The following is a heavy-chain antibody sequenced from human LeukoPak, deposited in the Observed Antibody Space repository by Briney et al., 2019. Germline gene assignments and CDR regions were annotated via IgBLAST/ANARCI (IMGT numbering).Heavy chain of an antibody. J-gene: IGHJ3*01. CDR1: GYSFSDFH. D-gene: IGHD5-18*01. CDR2: INPKSGAT. CDR3: ARDYSDGHNRRDAFDL. Sequence: ASVRVSGKASGYSFSDFHIHWMRQAPGQGLEWMGWINPKSGATTYAERFRGRVTMTRDTSLNTVYLELASLYSDDTAVFYCARDYSDGHNRRDAFDLWGQGTTLIVSS. V-gene: IGHV1-2*02.